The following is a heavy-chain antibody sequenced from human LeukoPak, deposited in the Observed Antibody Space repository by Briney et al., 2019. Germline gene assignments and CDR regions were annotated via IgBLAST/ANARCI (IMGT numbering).Heavy chain of an antibody. Sequence: PEGSLRLSCAASGFTFSSYSMNWVRQAPGKGLEWVSSISSSSSYIYYADSVKGRFTISRDNAKNSLYLQMNSLRAEDTAVYYCARTYSSSWAFDYWGQGTLVTVSS. CDR3: ARTYSSSWAFDY. J-gene: IGHJ4*02. CDR2: ISSSSSYI. V-gene: IGHV3-21*01. D-gene: IGHD6-13*01. CDR1: GFTFSSYS.